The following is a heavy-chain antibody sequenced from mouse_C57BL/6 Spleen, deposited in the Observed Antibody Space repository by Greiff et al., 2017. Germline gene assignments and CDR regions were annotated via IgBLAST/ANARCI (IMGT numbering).Heavy chain of an antibody. V-gene: IGHV5-4*01. Sequence: EVKLEESGGGLVKPGGSLKLSCAASGFTFSSYAMSWVRQTPEKRLEWVANISAGGSYTYYPDNIKGRFTISRDNANNNLYLQMSHLTSEDTAMYYCARDVRDLYDYEWLDYWGQGTLVTVSA. CDR2: ISAGGSYT. CDR1: GFTFSSYA. CDR3: ARDVRDLYDYEWLDY. D-gene: IGHD2-4*01. J-gene: IGHJ3*01.